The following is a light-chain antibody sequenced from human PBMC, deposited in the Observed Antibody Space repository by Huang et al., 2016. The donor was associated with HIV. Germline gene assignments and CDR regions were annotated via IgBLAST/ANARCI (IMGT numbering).Light chain of an antibody. Sequence: DIVMAQSPVSLAVSLGERATLTCRSSQSVFSTSTNKDYLAWFQQQPGQPPKLLLFWSSTREVGVPDRFSGSGSGTDFTLTIANLEADDAAIYYCQQYYASPQTFGQGTRV. V-gene: IGKV4-1*01. CDR2: WSS. J-gene: IGKJ1*01. CDR3: QQYYASPQT. CDR1: QSVFSTSTNKDY.